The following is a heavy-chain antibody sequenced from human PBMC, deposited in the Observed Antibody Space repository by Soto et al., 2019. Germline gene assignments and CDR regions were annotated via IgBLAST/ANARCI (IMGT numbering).Heavy chain of an antibody. CDR2: INHSGST. D-gene: IGHD6-13*01. Sequence: SETLSLTCAVYGGSFIGYYWSWIRQPPGKGLEWIGEINHSGSTNYDPSLKSRVTISVDTSKNQFSLKLSSVTAADTAVYYCARGGLAAGTIWFDPWGQGTLVTVS. J-gene: IGHJ5*02. CDR3: ARGGLAAGTIWFDP. V-gene: IGHV4-34*01. CDR1: GGSFIGYY.